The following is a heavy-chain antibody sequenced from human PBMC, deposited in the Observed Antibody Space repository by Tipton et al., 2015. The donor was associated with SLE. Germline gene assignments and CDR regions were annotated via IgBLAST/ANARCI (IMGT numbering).Heavy chain of an antibody. D-gene: IGHD3-9*01. J-gene: IGHJ4*02. CDR2: IYYSGFT. V-gene: IGHV4-59*06. CDR3: ATILTSVTGLDQ. CDR1: GGSISTYY. Sequence: TLSLTCTVSGGSISTYYWRWVRQQPGKGLDWVGYIYYSGFTYYNPSLKGRVTISLDTSRNQFSLNLNSVTAADTAVYYCATILTSVTGLDQWGQGTLVTVSA.